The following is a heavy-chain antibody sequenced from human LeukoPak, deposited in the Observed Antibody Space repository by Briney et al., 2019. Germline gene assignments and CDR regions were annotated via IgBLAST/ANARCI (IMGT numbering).Heavy chain of an antibody. CDR3: ATYSSLNRREFQF. J-gene: IGHJ1*01. CDR1: GFTFDEFT. Sequence: PGGSLTLTCAASGFTFDEFTMHWVRKIPGKGLEWLCLNTWDGGATHYADSVRGRFTISRDNSKNSLSLQMHSLRTEDTGLYYCATYSSLNRREFQFWGQGTLLTVSS. V-gene: IGHV3-43*01. D-gene: IGHD3-22*01. CDR2: NTWDGGAT.